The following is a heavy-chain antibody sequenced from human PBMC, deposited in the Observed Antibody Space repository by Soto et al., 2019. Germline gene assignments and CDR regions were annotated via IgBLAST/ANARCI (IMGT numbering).Heavy chain of an antibody. Sequence: PGGSLRLSCVFSGFTFSTYTMNWVRQAPGKGLEWVSSINGRSNYVYYADSVKGRFTISRDNAKNSLYLQMNRLRAEDTAIYYCAREDGGVESSAAFDHWGLGTLVNVFS. CDR1: GFTFSTYT. CDR2: INGRSNYV. D-gene: IGHD4-17*01. J-gene: IGHJ4*02. V-gene: IGHV3-21*01. CDR3: AREDGGVESSAAFDH.